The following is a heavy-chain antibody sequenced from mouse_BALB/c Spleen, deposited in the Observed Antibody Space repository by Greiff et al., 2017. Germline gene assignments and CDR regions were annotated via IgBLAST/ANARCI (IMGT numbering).Heavy chain of an antibody. Sequence: VKVVESGPGLVAPSQSLSITCTVSGFSLTSYGVHWVRQPPGKGLEWLGVIWAGGSTNYNSALMSRLSISKDNSKSQVFLKMNSLQTDDTARYYCARQLGLLAMDYWGQGTSVTVSS. CDR1: GFSLTSYG. CDR3: ARQLGLLAMDY. D-gene: IGHD3-1*01. CDR2: IWAGGST. J-gene: IGHJ4*01. V-gene: IGHV2-9*02.